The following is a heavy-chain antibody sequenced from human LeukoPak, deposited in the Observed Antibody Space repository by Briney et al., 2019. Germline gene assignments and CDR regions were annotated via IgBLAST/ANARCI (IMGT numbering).Heavy chain of an antibody. CDR3: ARQVHGDYFYYYAMDV. CDR2: IYPGDSHT. J-gene: IGHJ6*02. Sequence: GESLKISCKGSGYLFSNYYIAWVRQMPGKGLEWMGIIYPGDSHTKYSPSFQGQITISVDKSITTAYLQLTSLKASDTAMYYCARQVHGDYFYYYAMDVWGQGTTVIVSS. D-gene: IGHD3-10*01. V-gene: IGHV5-51*01. CDR1: GYLFSNYY.